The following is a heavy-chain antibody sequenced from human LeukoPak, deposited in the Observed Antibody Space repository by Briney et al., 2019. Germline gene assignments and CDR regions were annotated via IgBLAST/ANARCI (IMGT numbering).Heavy chain of an antibody. V-gene: IGHV4-59*01. CDR1: GGSISSYY. CDR3: ARNKRGLRLSPHYYYYMDV. CDR2: IYYSGST. Sequence: PSETLSLTCTVSGGSISSYYWSWIRQPPGKGLEWIGYIYYSGSTNYNPSLKSRVTISVDTSRNQFSLKLSSVTAADTAVYYCARNKRGLRLSPHYYYYMDVWGKGTTVTVSS. D-gene: IGHD2/OR15-2a*01. J-gene: IGHJ6*03.